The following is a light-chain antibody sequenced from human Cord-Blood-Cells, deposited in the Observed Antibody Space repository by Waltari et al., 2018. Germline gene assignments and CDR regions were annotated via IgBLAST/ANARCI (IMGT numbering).Light chain of an antibody. V-gene: IGKV1-33*01. Sequence: QMXXSPSXXSAXXXDXXXITCQXXQDISNYLXXXQQKPGKAPKLLXYAASNLETGVPSRXXXSGTGTDFTXXIXSLQPEDIXTXXXQXXXNLLXTFGGGTKVEIK. CDR1: QDISNY. CDR3: QXXXNLLXT. J-gene: IGKJ4*01. CDR2: AAS.